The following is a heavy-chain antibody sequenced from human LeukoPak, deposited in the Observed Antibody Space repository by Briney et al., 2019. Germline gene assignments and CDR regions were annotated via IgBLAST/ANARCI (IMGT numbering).Heavy chain of an antibody. CDR2: INTNTGNP. CDR1: GYTFTNYP. Sequence: ASVKVSCKASGYTFTNYPMIWVRQAPGQGLEWMGWINTNTGNPTYAQGFTGRFVFSLDTSVGTTYLQINSLKTEDTAVYYCARGGYSRGLGSPFDYWGQGTLVTVSS. D-gene: IGHD6-19*01. V-gene: IGHV7-4-1*02. J-gene: IGHJ4*02. CDR3: ARGGYSRGLGSPFDY.